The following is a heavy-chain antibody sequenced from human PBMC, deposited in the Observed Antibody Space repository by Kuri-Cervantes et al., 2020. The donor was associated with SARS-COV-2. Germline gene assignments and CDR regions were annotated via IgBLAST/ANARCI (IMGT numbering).Heavy chain of an antibody. V-gene: IGHV4-39*07. D-gene: IGHD2-8*01. CDR1: GGSISSSSYY. J-gene: IGHJ5*02. CDR2: INHSGST. Sequence: SETLSLTCTVSGGSISSSSYYWSWIRQPPGKGLEWIWEINHSGSTNYNPSLKSRVTISVDTSKNQFSLKLSSVTAADTAVYYCARVKGIVLIDWFDPWGQGTLVTVSS. CDR3: ARVKGIVLIDWFDP.